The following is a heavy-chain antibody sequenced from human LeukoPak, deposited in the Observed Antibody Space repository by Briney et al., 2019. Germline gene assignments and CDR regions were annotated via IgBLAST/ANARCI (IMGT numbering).Heavy chain of an antibody. D-gene: IGHD3-22*01. CDR3: AKESYYDSSAFFDY. CDR1: GFRFSSYG. CDR2: IGYDGSNK. V-gene: IGHV3-30*18. Sequence: PGGSPRLSCAASGFRFSSYGIHWVRQAPGKGLEWVAVIGYDGSNKYYADSVKGRVTISRDNSKNTLYLQMNSIRTEDTAVYFCAKESYYDSSAFFDYWGQGTLVTVSA. J-gene: IGHJ4*02.